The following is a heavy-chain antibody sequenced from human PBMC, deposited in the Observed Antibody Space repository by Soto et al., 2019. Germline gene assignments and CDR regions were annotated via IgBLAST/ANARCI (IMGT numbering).Heavy chain of an antibody. CDR2: IAADGGST. D-gene: IGHD3-10*01. V-gene: IGHV3-23*01. J-gene: IGHJ4*02. CDR1: GFTFSHYA. CDR3: SRKYHFGSGSYLYYFDY. Sequence: GGSLRLSCAASGFTFSHYAMSWVRQAPGKGLEWVSTIAADGGSTYYGDSVKGRFSISRDNSKNTLFLQLNSLRAEDTAVYYCSRKYHFGSGSYLYYFDYWGQGGLVTVSS.